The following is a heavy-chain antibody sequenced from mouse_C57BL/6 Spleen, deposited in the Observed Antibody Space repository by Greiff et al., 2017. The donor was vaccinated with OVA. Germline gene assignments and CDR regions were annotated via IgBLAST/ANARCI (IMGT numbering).Heavy chain of an antibody. D-gene: IGHD1-1*01. J-gene: IGHJ2*01. Sequence: EVQLQQSGAELVRPGASVKLSCTASGFNIKDDYMHWVKQRPEQGLEWIGWIDPKNGDTEYASKFQGKATITADTSSNTAYLQLSSLTSEDTAVYYCTTEGITTVVADYFDYWGQGTTLTVSS. V-gene: IGHV14-4*01. CDR1: GFNIKDDY. CDR3: TTEGITTVVADYFDY. CDR2: IDPKNGDT.